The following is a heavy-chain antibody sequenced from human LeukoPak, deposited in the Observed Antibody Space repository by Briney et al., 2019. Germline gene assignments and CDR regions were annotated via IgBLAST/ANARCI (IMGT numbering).Heavy chain of an antibody. V-gene: IGHV5-51*01. CDR3: ARQTGATITMVRGARHAPHDAFDI. CDR1: GYSFTSYW. CDR2: IYPGDSDT. J-gene: IGHJ3*02. Sequence: GESLKISCKGSGYSFTSYWIGWVRQMPGKGLEWMGIIYPGDSDTRYSPSFQGQVTISADKSISTAYLQWSSLKASDTAMYYCARQTGATITMVRGARHAPHDAFDIWGQGTMVTVSS. D-gene: IGHD3-10*01.